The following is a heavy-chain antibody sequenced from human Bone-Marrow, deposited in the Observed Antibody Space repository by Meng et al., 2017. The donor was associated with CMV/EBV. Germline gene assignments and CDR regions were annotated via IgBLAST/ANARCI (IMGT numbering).Heavy chain of an antibody. CDR1: GGSISSSSYY. Sequence: SETLSLTCTVSGGSISSSSYYWGWIRQPPGKGLEWIGSIYYSGSTYYNPSLKSRVTISVDTSKNQFSLKLSSVTAADTAVYYCGYGSGSYQGYWGQGTLVTVYS. CDR3: GYGSGSYQGY. CDR2: IYYSGST. V-gene: IGHV4-39*07. J-gene: IGHJ4*02. D-gene: IGHD3-10*01.